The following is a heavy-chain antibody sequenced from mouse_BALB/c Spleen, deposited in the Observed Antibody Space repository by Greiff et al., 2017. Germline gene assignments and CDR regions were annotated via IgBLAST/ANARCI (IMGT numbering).Heavy chain of an antibody. J-gene: IGHJ3*01. Sequence: VKLMESGPGLVAPSQSLSITCTVSGFSLTSYGVHWVRQPPGKGLEWLGVIWAGGSTNYNSALMSRLSISKDNSKSQVFLKMNSLQTDDTAMYYCARDIRITTGAWFAYWGQGTLVTVSA. V-gene: IGHV2-9*02. D-gene: IGHD2-4*01. CDR2: IWAGGST. CDR1: GFSLTSYG. CDR3: ARDIRITTGAWFAY.